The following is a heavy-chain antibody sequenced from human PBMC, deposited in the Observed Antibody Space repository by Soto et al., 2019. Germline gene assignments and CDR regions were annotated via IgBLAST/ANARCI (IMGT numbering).Heavy chain of an antibody. V-gene: IGHV4-59*08. CDR2: IYYSGST. CDR1: GAPFSSYS. J-gene: IGHJ4*02. Sequence: PSETLSLTGPSSGAPFSSYSWTWIRQPPGKGLEWIGYIYYSGSTNYNPSLKSRVTISVDTSKNQFSLKLSSVTAADTAVYYCARRYGYSFDYWGQGTLVTVSS. D-gene: IGHD1-1*01. CDR3: ARRYGYSFDY.